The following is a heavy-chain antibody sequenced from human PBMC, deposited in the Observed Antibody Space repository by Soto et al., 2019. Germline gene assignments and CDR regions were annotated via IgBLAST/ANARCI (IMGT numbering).Heavy chain of an antibody. CDR2: NYNRGST. CDR1: GASIGIRNG. CDR3: ARVANLYYIDY. D-gene: IGHD3-16*01. J-gene: IGHJ4*02. Sequence: PSETLSLTCAVFGASIGIRNGWRWARQWPGKGREWIGENYNRGSTSNSPSLESLVTISVDKSQNDFSRRLTSVTAADTAVYYCARVANLYYIDYWGQGALVTVSS. V-gene: IGHV4-4*02.